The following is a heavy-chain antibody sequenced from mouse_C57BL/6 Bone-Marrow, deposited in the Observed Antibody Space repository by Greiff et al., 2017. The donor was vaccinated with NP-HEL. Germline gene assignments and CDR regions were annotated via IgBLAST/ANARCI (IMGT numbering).Heavy chain of an antibody. Sequence: EVQLQQSGPELVKPGASVKMSCKASGYTFTDYNMHWVKQSHGKSLEWIGYINPNNGGTSYNQKFKGKATLTVNKSSSTAYMELRSLTSEYSAVYYCVSTVVARGYFDYWGQGTTLTVSS. CDR2: INPNNGGT. CDR1: GYTFTDYN. V-gene: IGHV1-22*01. D-gene: IGHD1-1*01. J-gene: IGHJ2*01. CDR3: VSTVVARGYFDY.